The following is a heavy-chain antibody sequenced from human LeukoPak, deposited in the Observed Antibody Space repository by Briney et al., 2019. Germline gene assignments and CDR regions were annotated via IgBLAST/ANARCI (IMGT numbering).Heavy chain of an antibody. D-gene: IGHD6-19*01. CDR1: GFTFSSDG. J-gene: IGHJ4*02. CDR3: ANTGYSSGWRHFDY. V-gene: IGHV3-30*02. CDR2: IRYDGSNK. Sequence: GGSLRLSCAASGFTFSSDGMHWVRQAPGKGLEWVAFIRYDGSNKYYADSVKGRFTISRDNSKNTLYLQMNSLRAEDTAVYYCANTGYSSGWRHFDYWGQGTLVTVSS.